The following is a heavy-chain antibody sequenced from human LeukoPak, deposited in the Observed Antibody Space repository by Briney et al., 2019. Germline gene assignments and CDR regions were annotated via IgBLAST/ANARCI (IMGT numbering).Heavy chain of an antibody. J-gene: IGHJ3*02. V-gene: IGHV1-46*04. D-gene: IGHD2-2*01. CDR2: IKPSGGST. Sequence: ASVKVSCKASGYSFTNYYIHWVRQAPGQGLECMGIIKPSGGSTSYVRKLQGRVTMTRDTSTSTVYMELSSLRSEDTAVYYCAIPNQGGAFDIWGQGTMVIVSS. CDR1: GYSFTNYY. CDR3: AIPNQGGAFDI.